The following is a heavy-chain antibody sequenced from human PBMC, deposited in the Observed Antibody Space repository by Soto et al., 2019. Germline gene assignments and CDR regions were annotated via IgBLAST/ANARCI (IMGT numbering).Heavy chain of an antibody. V-gene: IGHV3-23*01. J-gene: IGHJ4*02. CDR1: GFTFSSYA. Sequence: WGSLRLSCAASGFTFSSYAMSWVRQAPGKGLEWVSAISSGVNTYHADSVKGRFTISRDNSKNTLFLQMNILRAEDTAVYYCAKDRSAVTTYLDYWGQGALVTVSS. CDR2: ISSGVNT. D-gene: IGHD4-17*01. CDR3: AKDRSAVTTYLDY.